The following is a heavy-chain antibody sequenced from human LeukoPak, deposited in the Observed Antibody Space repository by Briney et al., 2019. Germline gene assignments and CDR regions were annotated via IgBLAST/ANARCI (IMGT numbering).Heavy chain of an antibody. CDR3: ARAARYSGYDLDY. CDR1: GGTFSSYA. CDR2: IIPIFGTA. D-gene: IGHD5-12*01. Sequence: GASVKVSCKASGGTFSSYAISWVRQAPGQGLEWMGGIIPIFGTANYAQKFQGRVTITADESTSTAYMELSSLRSEDTAVYYYARAARYSGYDLDYWGQGTLVTVSS. V-gene: IGHV1-69*13. J-gene: IGHJ4*02.